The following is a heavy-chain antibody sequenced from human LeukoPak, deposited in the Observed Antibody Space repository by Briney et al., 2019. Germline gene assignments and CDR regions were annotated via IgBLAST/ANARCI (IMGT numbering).Heavy chain of an antibody. CDR1: GYTFTSYD. J-gene: IGHJ4*02. Sequence: ASVKVSCKASGYTFTSYDINWVRQATGQGLEWMGWMNPNSGNTGYAQKFQGRVTITRDTSINTAYMELSSLRSEDTAVYYCAKHYHTTFDYWGQGTLVIVSS. D-gene: IGHD1-14*01. CDR3: AKHYHTTFDY. V-gene: IGHV1-8*01. CDR2: MNPNSGNT.